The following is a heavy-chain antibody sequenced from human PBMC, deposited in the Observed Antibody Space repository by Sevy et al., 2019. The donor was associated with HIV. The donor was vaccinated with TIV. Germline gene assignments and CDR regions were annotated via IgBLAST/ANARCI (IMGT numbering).Heavy chain of an antibody. V-gene: IGHV3-43D*03. CDR1: GFTFDDYA. D-gene: IGHD6-13*01. Sequence: GGSLRLSCAVSGFTFDDYAMHWVRQAPGKGLEWVSLISWDGGSTYYADPVKGRFTLSRDNSKNSLYLQMNSLRAEDTALYYCAKPYRIAVAGDYYYSGMDVWGQGTTVTVSS. CDR2: ISWDGGST. CDR3: AKPYRIAVAGDYYYSGMDV. J-gene: IGHJ6*02.